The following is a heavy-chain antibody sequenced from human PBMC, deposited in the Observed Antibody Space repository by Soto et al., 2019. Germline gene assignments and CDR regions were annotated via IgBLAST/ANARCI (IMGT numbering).Heavy chain of an antibody. CDR1: GFTFSSYW. D-gene: IGHD2-15*01. Sequence: EVQLVESGGGLVQRGGSLRLSCAASGFTFSSYWMHWVRQAPGKGLVRVSRINSDGSSTSYADSVKGRFTISRDNAKNTLYLQMNRLRAEDTAVYYCVRTSLVVAAATREDYWGQGTLVTVSS. CDR3: VRTSLVVAAATREDY. J-gene: IGHJ4*02. V-gene: IGHV3-74*01. CDR2: INSDGSST.